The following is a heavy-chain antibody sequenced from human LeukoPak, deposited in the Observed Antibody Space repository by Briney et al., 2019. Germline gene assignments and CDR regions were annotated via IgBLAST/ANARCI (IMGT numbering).Heavy chain of an antibody. V-gene: IGHV1-69-2*01. J-gene: IGHJ4*02. CDR3: ARASSDGSGELYTIDF. CDR2: IDPEDGET. Sequence: GASVKVSCKASAFTITDYYIHWVQQAPGKGLEWMGHIDPEDGETLYAENFQGRVTITSDTSTDTAYMELNSLKSEDTAVYYCARASSDGSGELYTIDFWGQGTLVTVSS. D-gene: IGHD3-10*01. CDR1: AFTITDYY.